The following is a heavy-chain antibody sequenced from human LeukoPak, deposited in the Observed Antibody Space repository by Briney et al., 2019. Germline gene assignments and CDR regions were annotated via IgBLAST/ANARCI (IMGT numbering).Heavy chain of an antibody. Sequence: SVKVSCKASGGTFSSYAISWVRQAPGQGLEWIGRIIPILGIANYAQKFQGRVTITADKSTSTAYMELSSLRSEDTAVYYCARAPGLTGNFGYWGQGTLVTVSS. J-gene: IGHJ4*02. D-gene: IGHD1-20*01. CDR1: GGTFSSYA. V-gene: IGHV1-69*04. CDR3: ARAPGLTGNFGY. CDR2: IIPILGIA.